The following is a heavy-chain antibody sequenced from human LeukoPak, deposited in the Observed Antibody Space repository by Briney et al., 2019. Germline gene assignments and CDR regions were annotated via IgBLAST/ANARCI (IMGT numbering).Heavy chain of an antibody. CDR2: INHSGST. V-gene: IGHV4-34*01. CDR1: GGSFSGYY. Sequence: PSETLSLTCAVYGGSFSGYYWSWIRQPPGKGLEWIGEINHSGSTNYNPSLKSRVTISVDTSKNQSSLKLSSVTAADTAVYYYARWEGGSYYDFDYWGQGTLVTVSS. D-gene: IGHD1-26*01. CDR3: ARWEGGSYYDFDY. J-gene: IGHJ4*02.